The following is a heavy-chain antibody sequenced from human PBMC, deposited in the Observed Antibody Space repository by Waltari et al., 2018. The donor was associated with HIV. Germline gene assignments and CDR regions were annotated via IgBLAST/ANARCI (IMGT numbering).Heavy chain of an antibody. J-gene: IGHJ6*02. CDR3: TRDGGGHPFVGYGMDV. V-gene: IGHV3-74*01. CDR2: IHNDWSST. CDR1: GFTFRTYW. D-gene: IGHD3-16*01. Sequence: EVQLVESGGVLVQPGGSLRLSCAASGFTFRTYWMHWVRQGPGKGLGWVSGIHNDWSSTSYADSVKGRFTISRDNAKNTLFLQMNSLRVEDTAVYYCTRDGGGHPFVGYGMDVWGQGTTVTVSS.